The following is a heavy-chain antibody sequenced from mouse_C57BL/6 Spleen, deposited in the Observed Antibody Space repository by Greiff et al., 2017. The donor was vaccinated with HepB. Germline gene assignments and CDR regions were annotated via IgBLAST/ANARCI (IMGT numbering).Heavy chain of an antibody. Sequence: VQRVESGPELVKPGASVKLSCKASGYTFTSYDINWVKQRPGQGLEWIGWIYPRDGSTKYNEKLKGKATLTVDTSSSTAYMELHSLTSEDSAVYFCARSDYGRSHWYFDVWGTGTTVTVSS. J-gene: IGHJ1*03. V-gene: IGHV1-85*01. CDR2: IYPRDGST. CDR1: GYTFTSYD. CDR3: ARSDYGRSHWYFDV. D-gene: IGHD1-1*01.